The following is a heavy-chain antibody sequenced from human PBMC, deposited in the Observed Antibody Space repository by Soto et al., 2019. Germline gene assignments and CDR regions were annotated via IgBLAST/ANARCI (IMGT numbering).Heavy chain of an antibody. CDR1: GYTFTGYY. J-gene: IGHJ4*02. CDR2: INPNSGGT. D-gene: IGHD2-15*01. CDR3: ARDSEACSGGSCYPKYFDY. Sequence: ASVKVSCKASGYTFTGYYMHWVRQAPGQGLEWMGWINPNSGGTNYAQKFQGRVTMTRDTSISTAYMELSRLRSDDTAVYCCARDSEACSGGSCYPKYFDYWGQGTLVTVSS. V-gene: IGHV1-2*02.